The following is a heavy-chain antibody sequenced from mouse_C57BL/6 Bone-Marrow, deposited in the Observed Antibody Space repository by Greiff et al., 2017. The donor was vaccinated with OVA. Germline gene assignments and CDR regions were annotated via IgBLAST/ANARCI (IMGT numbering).Heavy chain of an antibody. CDR3: AREDYYGSSYSY. Sequence: EVKLVESEGGLVQPGSSMKLSCTASGFTFSDYYMAWVRQVPEKGLEWVANINYDGSSTYYLDSLKSRFIISRDNAKNILYLQMSSLKSEDTATYYCAREDYYGSSYSYWGQGTTLTVSS. D-gene: IGHD1-1*01. V-gene: IGHV5-16*01. J-gene: IGHJ2*01. CDR1: GFTFSDYY. CDR2: INYDGSST.